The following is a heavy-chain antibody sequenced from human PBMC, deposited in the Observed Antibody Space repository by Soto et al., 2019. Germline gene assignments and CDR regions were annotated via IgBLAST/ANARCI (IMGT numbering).Heavy chain of an antibody. V-gene: IGHV4-4*02. J-gene: IGHJ4*02. D-gene: IGHD2-15*01. CDR1: GGSIISSNW. CDR2: IYHSGST. CDR3: ARGISGGRHFDY. Sequence: SETLSLTCAVAGGSIISSNWWSWVSQPPGKGLEWIGEIYHSGSTNYNPSLKSRVTISVDKSKNQFSLKLSSVTAADTAVYYYARGISGGRHFDYWGQGTLVTVSS.